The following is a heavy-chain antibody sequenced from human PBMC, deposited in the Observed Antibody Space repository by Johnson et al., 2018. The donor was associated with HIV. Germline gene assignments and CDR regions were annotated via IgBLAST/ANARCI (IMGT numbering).Heavy chain of an antibody. Sequence: VQLVESGGGLVQPGGSLRLSCAASGFTFSSYAMHWVRQAPGKGLEWVSAISGSGGSTYYADSVKGRFTISRDNSKNTLYLQMSSLRAEDTAVYFCARDPCTGASCLPGAFDIWGQGIMVTVSS. V-gene: IGHV3-23*04. D-gene: IGHD2-15*01. CDR2: ISGSGGST. CDR3: ARDPCTGASCLPGAFDI. J-gene: IGHJ3*02. CDR1: GFTFSSYA.